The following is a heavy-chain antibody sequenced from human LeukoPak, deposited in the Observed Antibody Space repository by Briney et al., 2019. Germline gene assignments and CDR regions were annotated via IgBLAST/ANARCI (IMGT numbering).Heavy chain of an antibody. V-gene: IGHV1-2*02. D-gene: IGHD3-3*01. J-gene: IGHJ4*02. CDR1: GYTFTGYY. CDR2: IHPNSGGT. CDR3: ARAPAGGPLRFFDY. Sequence: ASVKVPCKASGYTFTGYYIHWVRQAPGQGLEWMGWIHPNSGGTNFAQKFQGRVTMTRDSSISTAYMEVSSPRSDDTAVYYCARAPAGGPLRFFDYWGQGTLVTVSS.